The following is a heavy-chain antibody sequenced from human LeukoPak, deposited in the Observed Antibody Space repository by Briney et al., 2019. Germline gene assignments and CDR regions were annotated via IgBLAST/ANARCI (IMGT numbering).Heavy chain of an antibody. CDR3: ARGADSSGYYSIFYFDY. CDR2: IYYSGST. V-gene: IGHV4-59*01. J-gene: IGHJ4*02. D-gene: IGHD3-22*01. CDR1: GGSISSYY. Sequence: ASETLSLTCTVSGGSISSYYWNWIRQPPGKGLEWIGYIYYSGSTNYNPSLESRVTISVDTSKNQFSLKLSSVTAADTAVYYCARGADSSGYYSIFYFDYWGQGTLVTVSS.